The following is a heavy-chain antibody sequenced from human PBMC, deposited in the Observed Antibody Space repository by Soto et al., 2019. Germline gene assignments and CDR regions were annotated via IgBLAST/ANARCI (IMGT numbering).Heavy chain of an antibody. V-gene: IGHV4-39*01. CDR3: ARLHLVWLPRDFLTDF. D-gene: IGHD2-21*02. J-gene: IGHJ4*02. CDR2: IYYDGNT. CDR1: CGSINGRNYY. Sequence: SETLSLTCTVSCGSINGRNYYWTWIRQPPGKGLEWIGNIYYDGNTYYNPSLKSRVSMSVDTSGDQFSLKLTSVTAADTTVYYCARLHLVWLPRDFLTDFWGQGTLVTVSS.